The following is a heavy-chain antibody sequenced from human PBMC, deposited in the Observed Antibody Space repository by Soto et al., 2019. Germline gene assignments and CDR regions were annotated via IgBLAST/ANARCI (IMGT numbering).Heavy chain of an antibody. D-gene: IGHD3-22*01. CDR1: GGCISSGGYY. V-gene: IGHV4-31*03. Sequence: SETLSLTCTVSGGCISSGGYYWSWIRQHPGKGLGWIGYIYYSGSTYYNPSLKSRVTISVDTSKNQFSLKLSSVTAADTAVYYCAGKYDSSGYCFAPWGQGPLVTVSS. J-gene: IGHJ5*02. CDR3: AGKYDSSGYCFAP. CDR2: IYYSGST.